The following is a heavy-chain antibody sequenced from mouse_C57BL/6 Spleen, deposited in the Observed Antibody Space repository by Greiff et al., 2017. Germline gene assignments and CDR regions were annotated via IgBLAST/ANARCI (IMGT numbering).Heavy chain of an antibody. CDR1: GFTFSSYT. J-gene: IGHJ2*01. D-gene: IGHD1-1*01. CDR3: AGHRTDGSSLDY. Sequence: DVKLVESGGGLVKPGGSLKLSCAASGFTFSSYTMSWVRQTPEKRLEWVATISGGGGNTYYPDSVKGRFTISRDNAKNTLYLQMSSLRSEDTALYYCAGHRTDGSSLDYWGQGTTLTVSS. V-gene: IGHV5-9*01. CDR2: ISGGGGNT.